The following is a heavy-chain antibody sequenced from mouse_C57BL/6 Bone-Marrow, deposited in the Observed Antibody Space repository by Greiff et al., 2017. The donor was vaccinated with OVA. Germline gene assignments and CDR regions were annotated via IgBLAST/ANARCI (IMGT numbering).Heavy chain of an antibody. D-gene: IGHD1-1*01. CDR3: ARSPYYYGSSRWYFDV. CDR1: GYTFTSYW. Sequence: VQLQQSGAELAKPGASVKLSCKASGYTFTSYWMHWVKQRPGQGLEWIGYINPSSGYTKYNQKFKDKATLHADKSSSTAYMQLSSLTYEDSAVYYCARSPYYYGSSRWYFDVWGTGTTVTVSS. CDR2: INPSSGYT. V-gene: IGHV1-7*01. J-gene: IGHJ1*03.